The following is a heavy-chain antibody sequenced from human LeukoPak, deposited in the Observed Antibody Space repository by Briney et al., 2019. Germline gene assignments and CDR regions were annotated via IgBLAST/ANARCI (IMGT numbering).Heavy chain of an antibody. CDR3: AKALYDSGAYSFDY. J-gene: IGHJ4*02. V-gene: IGHV3-23*01. D-gene: IGHD3-22*01. Sequence: PGGSLRLSCAASGFTFSSYAMTWVRQAPGEGLEWVSAISGTDGTTCYADSVKGRFTISRDNSKNTLYLQMNSLRAEDTALYYCAKALYDSGAYSFDYWGQGTLVTVSS. CDR1: GFTFSSYA. CDR2: ISGTDGTT.